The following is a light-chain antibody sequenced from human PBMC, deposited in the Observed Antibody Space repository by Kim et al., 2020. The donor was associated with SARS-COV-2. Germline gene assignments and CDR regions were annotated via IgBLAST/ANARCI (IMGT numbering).Light chain of an antibody. CDR2: DND. J-gene: IGLJ3*02. CDR1: RSNIGNNP. CDR3: ATWDSSLSVGV. V-gene: IGLV1-51*01. Sequence: QSVLTQPPSVSAAPGHKVTISCSGSRSNIGNNPVSWYQQFQGTAPRLITYDNDKRPSGIPDRFSSSKSGTSATLGITGLRTGDEADYYCATWDSSLSVGVFGGGTQLTVL.